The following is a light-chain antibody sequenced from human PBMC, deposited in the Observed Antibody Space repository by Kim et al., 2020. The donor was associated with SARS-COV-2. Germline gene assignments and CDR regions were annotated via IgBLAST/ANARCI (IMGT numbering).Light chain of an antibody. J-gene: IGKJ2*01. CDR3: QQCDNWPHT. CDR2: DAS. V-gene: IGKV3-15*01. Sequence: EIVMTQSPATLSVSPGERATLSCRASQSISNCLVWYQQKPGQAPRLLIYDASTRATGIPARFSGSGSGTEFTLTISSLQSEDFVVYYCQQCDNWPHTFGQGTKLEI. CDR1: QSISNC.